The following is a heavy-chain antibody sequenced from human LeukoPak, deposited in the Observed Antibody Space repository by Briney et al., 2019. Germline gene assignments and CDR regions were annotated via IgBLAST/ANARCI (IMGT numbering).Heavy chain of an antibody. CDR3: ARGDSSGWTGGWFDP. J-gene: IGHJ5*02. V-gene: IGHV1-18*01. CDR2: ISAYNGNT. D-gene: IGHD6-19*01. CDR1: GYTFTSYG. Sequence: ASVKVSCKASGYTFTSYGISWVRQAPGQGLEWMGWISAYNGNTNYAQKLQGRVTMTTDTSTSTAYMGLRSLRSDDTAVYYCARGDSSGWTGGWFDPWGQGTLVTVSS.